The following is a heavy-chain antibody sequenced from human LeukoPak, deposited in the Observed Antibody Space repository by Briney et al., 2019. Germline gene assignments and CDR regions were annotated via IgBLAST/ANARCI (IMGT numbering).Heavy chain of an antibody. CDR1: GYRFADYW. V-gene: IGHV5-51*01. Sequence: GESLKISCKVSGYRFADYWIGWVRQMPGQGLERMGIIYPGNSDTRYSSPFQGQVTISVDKSISTAYLQWSSLKASDTAMYYCARRPTMVRGVITYDYWGQGTLVTVSS. CDR3: ARRPTMVRGVITYDY. D-gene: IGHD3-10*01. J-gene: IGHJ4*02. CDR2: IYPGNSDT.